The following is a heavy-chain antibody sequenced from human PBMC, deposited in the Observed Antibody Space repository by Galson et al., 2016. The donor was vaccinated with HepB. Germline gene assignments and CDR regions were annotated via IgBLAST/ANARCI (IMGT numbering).Heavy chain of an antibody. CDR2: IYWDVDT. CDR1: GFSLNASRLD. Sequence: PALVKPTQTLTLTCSFSGFSLNASRLDVAWIRQPPGKALEWLALIYWDVDTRYSPSLKSRLTITKDTSKNQVVLTTTDMDPVDTATYFCARVRDGLELYFDSWGQGTLVTVSS. CDR3: ARVRDGLELYFDS. J-gene: IGHJ4*02. D-gene: IGHD1-7*01. V-gene: IGHV2-5*02.